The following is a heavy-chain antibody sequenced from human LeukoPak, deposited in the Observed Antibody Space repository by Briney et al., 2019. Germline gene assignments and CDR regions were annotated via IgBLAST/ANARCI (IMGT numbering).Heavy chain of an antibody. D-gene: IGHD3-22*01. CDR2: INHSGST. V-gene: IGHV4-34*01. Sequence: SETLSLTCAVYGGSFSDYYWSWIRQPPGKGLEWIGEINHSGSTNYNPSLKSRVTISVDTSKNQFSLKLTSVTAADTAVYYCARVGHYDSSGYYTAYWGQGTLVTVSS. CDR3: ARVGHYDSSGYYTAY. CDR1: GGSFSDYY. J-gene: IGHJ4*02.